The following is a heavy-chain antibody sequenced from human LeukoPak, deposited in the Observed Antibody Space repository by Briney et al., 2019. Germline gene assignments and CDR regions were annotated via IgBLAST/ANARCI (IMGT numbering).Heavy chain of an antibody. V-gene: IGHV1-69*04. CDR2: IIPILGIA. J-gene: IGHJ6*02. CDR1: GGTFSSYA. D-gene: IGHD6-13*01. CDR3: AGEEGIAAAAAIYYYGMDV. Sequence: ASVKVSCKASGGTFSSYAISWVRQAPGQGLEWMGRIIPILGIANYAQKFQGRVTITADKSTSTAYMELSSLRSEDTAVYYCAGEEGIAAAAAIYYYGMDVWGQGTTVTVSS.